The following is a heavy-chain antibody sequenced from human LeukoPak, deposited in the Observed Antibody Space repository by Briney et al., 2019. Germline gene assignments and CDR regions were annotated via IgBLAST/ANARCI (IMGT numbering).Heavy chain of an antibody. CDR1: GGSISSGSYY. CDR2: IYTSGST. CDR3: ARIRITISAFDI. Sequence: PSETLSLTCTVSGGSISSGSYYWSWIRQPAGKGLEWTGRIYTSGSTNYNPSLKSRVTISVDTSKNQFSLKLSSVTAADTAVYYCARIRITISAFDIWGQGTMVTVSS. D-gene: IGHD3-3*01. J-gene: IGHJ3*02. V-gene: IGHV4-61*02.